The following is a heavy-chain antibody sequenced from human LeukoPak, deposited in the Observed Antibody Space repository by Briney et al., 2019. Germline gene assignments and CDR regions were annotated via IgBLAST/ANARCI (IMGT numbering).Heavy chain of an antibody. J-gene: IGHJ3*02. CDR1: GGSISSYY. V-gene: IGHV4-59*01. D-gene: IGHD3-22*01. CDR3: ARDIVVATKRAFGI. Sequence: SETLSLTCTVSGGSISSYYWSWIRQPPGKGLEWIGYIYYSGSTNYNPSLKSRVTISVDTSKNQFSLKLSSVTAADTAVYYCARDIVVATKRAFGIWGQGTMVTVSS. CDR2: IYYSGST.